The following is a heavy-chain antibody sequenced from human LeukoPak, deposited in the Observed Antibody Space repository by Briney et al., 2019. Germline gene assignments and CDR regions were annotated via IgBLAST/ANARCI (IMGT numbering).Heavy chain of an antibody. D-gene: IGHD6-13*01. CDR1: GFTFSSYA. V-gene: IGHV3-23*01. CDR2: ISGSGGST. CDR3: ANTGYSSSWGEYFQH. J-gene: IGHJ1*01. Sequence: PGGSLRLSCAASGFTFSSYAMSWVRQAPGKGLEWVSAISGSGGSTYYADSVKGRFTISRDNSKNTLYLQMNGLRAEDTAVYYCANTGYSSSWGEYFQHWGQGTLVTVSS.